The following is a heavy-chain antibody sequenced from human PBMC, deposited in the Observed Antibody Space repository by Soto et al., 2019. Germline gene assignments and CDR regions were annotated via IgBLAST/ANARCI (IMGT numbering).Heavy chain of an antibody. Sequence: AGGSLRLSCAASGFTFSSYSMNWVRQAPGKGLEWGSYISNSNSTKKNTDSVKGRITISRDNAKNSLYLQMNSLRDEDTAVYYCARRYIGSYGFDYWGQGTLVTVSS. CDR3: ARRYIGSYGFDY. CDR2: ISNSNSTK. D-gene: IGHD1-26*01. CDR1: GFTFSSYS. J-gene: IGHJ4*02. V-gene: IGHV3-48*02.